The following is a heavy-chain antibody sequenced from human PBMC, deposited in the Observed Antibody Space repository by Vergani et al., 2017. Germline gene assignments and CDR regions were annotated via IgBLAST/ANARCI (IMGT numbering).Heavy chain of an antibody. CDR2: TYYSGST. V-gene: IGHV4-31*03. J-gene: IGHJ4*02. Sequence: QVQLQESGPGLVKPSQTLSLTCTVSGGSISSGGYYWSWIRQHPGKGLEWIGYTYYSGSTYYNPFLKSRVTISVDTSKNQFSLKLSSVTAADTAVYYCARAKYYGSGSYYNGSFFFDYWGQGTLVTVSS. CDR1: GGSISSGGYY. D-gene: IGHD3-10*01. CDR3: ARAKYYGSGSYYNGSFFFDY.